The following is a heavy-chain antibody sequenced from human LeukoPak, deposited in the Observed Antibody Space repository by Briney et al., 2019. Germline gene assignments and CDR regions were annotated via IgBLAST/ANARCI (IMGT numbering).Heavy chain of an antibody. J-gene: IGHJ4*02. Sequence: AASVKVSCKASGYTFIGYYMHWVRQAPGQGLEWMGRINPNSGGTDYAQKFQGRVTMTRDTSISTAYLEFGRLRSDDTAVYYCARDWSMTTLDYWGQGTLVTVSS. CDR3: ARDWSMTTLDY. CDR1: GYTFIGYY. CDR2: INPNSGGT. V-gene: IGHV1-2*06. D-gene: IGHD4-17*01.